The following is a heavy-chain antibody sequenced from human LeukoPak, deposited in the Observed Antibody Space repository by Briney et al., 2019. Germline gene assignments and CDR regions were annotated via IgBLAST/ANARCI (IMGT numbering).Heavy chain of an antibody. J-gene: IGHJ5*02. CDR2: INHSGST. CDR1: GGSISSSSYY. V-gene: IGHV4-39*07. D-gene: IGHD3-16*01. Sequence: SETLSLTCTVSGGSISSSSYYWSWIRQPPGKGLEWIGEINHSGSTNYNPSLKSRVTISVDTSKKQFSLKLSSVTAADTAVYYCARGRLLMWFDPWGQGTLVTVSS. CDR3: ARGRLLMWFDP.